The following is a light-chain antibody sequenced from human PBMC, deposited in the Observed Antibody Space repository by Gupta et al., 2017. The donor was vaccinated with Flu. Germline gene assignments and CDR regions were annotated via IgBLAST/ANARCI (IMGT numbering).Light chain of an antibody. V-gene: IGKV2-28*01. CDR1: HCPVHSDRYSY. CDR3: TPALQLPIT. J-gene: IGKJ4*01. Sequence: TPRVPSSSSRSPIHCPVHSDRYSYFDVYLPKPGQAPQLLVYLCSKVASGVPDRFSGRWSGTXFTLKIXRAEAEDFGTYYCTPALQLPITFGXGTKVDIK. CDR2: LCS.